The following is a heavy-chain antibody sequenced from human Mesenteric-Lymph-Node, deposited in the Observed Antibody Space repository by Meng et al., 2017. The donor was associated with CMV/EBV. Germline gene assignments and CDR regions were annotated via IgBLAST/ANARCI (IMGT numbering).Heavy chain of an antibody. V-gene: IGHV3-21*01. CDR2: ISSSSSYI. J-gene: IGHJ4*02. CDR3: ARLPAAPRIIMVRGVITGPIDY. D-gene: IGHD3-10*01. Sequence: LSLTCAASGFTFSSYSMNWVRQAPGKGLEWVSCISSSSSYIYYADSVKGRLTISRDNAKNSLYLQMNSLRAEDTAVYYCARLPAAPRIIMVRGVITGPIDYWGQGTLVTVSS. CDR1: GFTFSSYS.